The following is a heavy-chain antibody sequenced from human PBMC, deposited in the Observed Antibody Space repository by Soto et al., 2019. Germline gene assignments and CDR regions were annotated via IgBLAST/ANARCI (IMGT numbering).Heavy chain of an antibody. D-gene: IGHD3-3*01. CDR2: IYWDDDK. V-gene: IGHV2-5*02. Sequence: QITLKESGPPVVKPTETLTLTSTFSGFSLTTSGVGVGWVRQSPGKAPEWLALIYWDDDKRYSTSLKSRLTITKDTSKNQVVLTMANVDPADTATYYCAHRVLRTVFGLVTTTAIYFDFWGQGTPVVVSS. CDR3: AHRVLRTVFGLVTTTAIYFDF. J-gene: IGHJ4*02. CDR1: GFSLTTSGVG.